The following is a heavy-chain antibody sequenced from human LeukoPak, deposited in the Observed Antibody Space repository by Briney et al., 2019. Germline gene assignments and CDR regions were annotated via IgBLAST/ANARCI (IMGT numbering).Heavy chain of an antibody. CDR2: IYSGGST. Sequence: GGSLRLSXAASGFTVSSNYMSWVRQAPGKGLEWVSVIYSGGSTYYADSVKGRFTISRDNSKNTLYLQMNNLRAEDTAVYYCARTRRGSYYQYFDYWGQGTLVTVSS. J-gene: IGHJ4*02. D-gene: IGHD1-26*01. CDR3: ARTRRGSYYQYFDY. CDR1: GFTVSSNY. V-gene: IGHV3-53*01.